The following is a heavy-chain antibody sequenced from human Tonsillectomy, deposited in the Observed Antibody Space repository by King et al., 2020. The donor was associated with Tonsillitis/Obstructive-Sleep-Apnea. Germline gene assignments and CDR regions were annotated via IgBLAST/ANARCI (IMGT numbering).Heavy chain of an antibody. J-gene: IGHJ4*01. CDR3: ATSPEATFDF. CDR2: IDPGGTT. D-gene: IGHD1-14*01. Sequence: VQLVESGGGLIQPGGSLRLSCAASGFTVRSNYMSWVRQAPGKGLEWVSAIDPGGTTSYADSVKGRFTISRDNSRNTLYLQMNSLRAEDTAVYYCATSPEATFDFWGQGTLVTVSS. V-gene: IGHV3-53*01. CDR1: GFTVRSNY.